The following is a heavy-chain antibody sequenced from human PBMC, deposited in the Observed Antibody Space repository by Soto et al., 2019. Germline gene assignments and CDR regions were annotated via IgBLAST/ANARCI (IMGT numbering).Heavy chain of an antibody. V-gene: IGHV3-33*01. D-gene: IGHD6-6*01. CDR2: IWFDGSNK. Sequence: LRLSCAASGFTFSDYGMHWVRQAPGKGLEWVAVIWFDGSNKYCADSVKGRFTISRDNSKNTLYLEMNSLRAEDTALYYCARDRTRSPFDYWGQGTLVTVSS. CDR1: GFTFSDYG. J-gene: IGHJ4*02. CDR3: ARDRTRSPFDY.